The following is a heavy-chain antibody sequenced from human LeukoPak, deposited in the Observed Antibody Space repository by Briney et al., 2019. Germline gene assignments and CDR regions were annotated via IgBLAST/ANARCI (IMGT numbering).Heavy chain of an antibody. CDR1: GFTFSTYA. V-gene: IGHV3-23*01. D-gene: IGHD3-22*01. J-gene: IGHJ4*02. CDR2: IGGSGSNT. CDR3: AKKFYYYDRSGSSTFDY. Sequence: GGSLRLSCAASGFTFSTYAMNWVRQSPGKGLEWVSTIGGSGSNTYYSNSVTGRFTISRDNSKNTVYLQMNSLRAEDPAVYYCAKKFYYYDRSGSSTFDYWGLGTLVTVSS.